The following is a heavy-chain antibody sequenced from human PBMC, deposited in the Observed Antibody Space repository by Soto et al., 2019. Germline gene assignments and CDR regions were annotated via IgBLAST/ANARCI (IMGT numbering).Heavy chain of an antibody. CDR3: ARDREMATTGYYYYGMDV. J-gene: IGHJ6*02. CDR2: IIPIFGTA. V-gene: IGHV1-69*13. D-gene: IGHD5-12*01. CDR1: GGTFSSYA. Sequence: ASVKVSCKASGGTFSSYAISWVRQAPGQGLEWMGGIIPIFGTANYAQKFQGRVTITADESTSTAYMELSSLRSEDTAVYYCARDREMATTGYYYYGMDVWGQGTTVTVSS.